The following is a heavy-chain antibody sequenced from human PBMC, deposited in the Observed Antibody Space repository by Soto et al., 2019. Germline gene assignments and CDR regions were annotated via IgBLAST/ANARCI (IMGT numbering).Heavy chain of an antibody. V-gene: IGHV1-69*12. D-gene: IGHD3-16*01. CDR2: IIPIFGTA. CDR3: ARGLPGGGTNVAVDYYYSGMDV. J-gene: IGHJ6*02. Sequence: QVQLVQSGAEVKKPGSSVKVSCKASGGTFSSYAISWVRQAPGQGLEWMGGIIPIFGTANYAQKFQGRVTITADESTSTAYMELSSLRSEDTAVYYCARGLPGGGTNVAVDYYYSGMDVWGQGTTVTVSS. CDR1: GGTFSSYA.